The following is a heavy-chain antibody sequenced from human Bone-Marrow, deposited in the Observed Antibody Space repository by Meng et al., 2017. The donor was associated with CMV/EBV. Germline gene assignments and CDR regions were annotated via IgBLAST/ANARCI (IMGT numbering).Heavy chain of an antibody. CDR3: AKEGYYGSGYGMDV. D-gene: IGHD3-10*01. Sequence: GESLKISCAASGFTFSSYWMSWVRQAPGKGLEWVANIKQDGSEKYYVDSVKGRFTISRDNSKKTLYLHMNSLRAEDTAVYYCAKEGYYGSGYGMDVWGQGPTVPVSS. J-gene: IGHJ6*01. CDR1: GFTFSSYW. CDR2: IKQDGSEK. V-gene: IGHV3-7*01.